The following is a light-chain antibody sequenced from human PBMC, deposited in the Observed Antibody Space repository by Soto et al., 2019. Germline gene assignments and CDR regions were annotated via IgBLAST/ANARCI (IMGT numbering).Light chain of an antibody. CDR1: QSVGNF. Sequence: EIVLTQSPATLALSPGERATLSCRASQSVGNFLAWYQQKPGQAPRLLIYYASSRATGIPARFSGSGSGTDFTLTISSLEPEDFAVYYCQQRSNWPPITFGQGTRLEIK. CDR2: YAS. CDR3: QQRSNWPPIT. V-gene: IGKV3-11*01. J-gene: IGKJ5*01.